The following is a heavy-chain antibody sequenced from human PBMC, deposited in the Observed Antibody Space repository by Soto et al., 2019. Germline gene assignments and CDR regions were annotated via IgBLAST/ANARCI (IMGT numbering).Heavy chain of an antibody. J-gene: IGHJ4*02. V-gene: IGHV3-30*18. CDR1: GFRLSSYA. D-gene: IGHD2-15*01. CDR3: AKGRRDGDFMHILVVDF. CDR2: MSYDESKK. Sequence: QVRLVESGGGVVQPGGSLRLSCATSGFRLSSYAMHWVRQAPGKGLEWVALMSYDESKKYYADSVKGRFTISRDTSKNTLVLEMNNLRVEDTAVYYCAKGRRDGDFMHILVVDFWGQGALVTVSS.